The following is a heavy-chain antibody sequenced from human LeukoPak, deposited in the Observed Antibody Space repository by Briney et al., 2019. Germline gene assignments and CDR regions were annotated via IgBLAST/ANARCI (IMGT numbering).Heavy chain of an antibody. CDR3: ASEDLGDYPSSAGMDV. Sequence: GGSLRLSCAASGFTFSSYSMNWVRQAPGKGLEWVSSISSSSSYIYYADSVKGRFTISRDNAKNSLYLQMNSLRAEDTAVYYCASEDLGDYPSSAGMDVWGQGTTVTVSS. D-gene: IGHD4-17*01. V-gene: IGHV3-21*01. CDR1: GFTFSSYS. J-gene: IGHJ6*02. CDR2: ISSSSSYI.